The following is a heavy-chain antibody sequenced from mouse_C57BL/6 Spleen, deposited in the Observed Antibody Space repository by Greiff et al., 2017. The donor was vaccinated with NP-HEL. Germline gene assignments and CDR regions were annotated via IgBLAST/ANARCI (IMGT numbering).Heavy chain of an antibody. J-gene: IGHJ2*01. CDR1: GFNIKDYY. CDR2: IDPEDGDT. D-gene: IGHD1-1*02. V-gene: IGHV14-1*01. CDR3: TTGDYYHPNFDY. Sequence: EVQLQQSGAELVRPGASVKLSCTASGFNIKDYYMHWVKQRPEQGLEWIGRIDPEDGDTEYAPKFQGKATMTADTSSNTAYLQLSSLTSEDTAVYYCTTGDYYHPNFDYWGQGTTLTVAS.